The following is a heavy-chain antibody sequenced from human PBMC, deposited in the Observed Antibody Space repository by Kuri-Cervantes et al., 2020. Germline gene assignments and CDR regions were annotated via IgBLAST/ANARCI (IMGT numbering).Heavy chain of an antibody. J-gene: IGHJ4*02. CDR1: GGSIRSRTSY. D-gene: IGHD3-10*01. CDR2: IYYSGST. CDR3: ARAVGSGSYIRLDY. Sequence: GSLRLSCTVSGGSIRSRTSYWGWIRQPPGKGLEWIGSIYYSGSTYYTPSLKSRVSMSVDTSKNQFSLKLSSVTAADTAVYYCARAVGSGSYIRLDYWGQGTLVTVSS. V-gene: IGHV4-39*07.